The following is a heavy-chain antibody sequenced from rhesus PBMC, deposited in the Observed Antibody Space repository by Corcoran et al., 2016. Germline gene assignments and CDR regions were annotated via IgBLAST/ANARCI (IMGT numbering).Heavy chain of an antibody. CDR3: AATGDDTSTYRPFQF. CDR1: GGSVSNNNW. D-gene: IGHD6-43*01. CDR2: IGATSDPP. V-gene: IGHV4-65*02. Sequence: QVQLQESGPGLVKPSETLSLTCAVSGGSVSNNNWWTWIRQAPGKGLEWIGNIGATSDPPHYNPSLKSRVTISKDTSKMQFSLNLSSVTVADTAVYYCAATGDDTSTYRPFQFWGQGALVTVS. J-gene: IGHJ1*01.